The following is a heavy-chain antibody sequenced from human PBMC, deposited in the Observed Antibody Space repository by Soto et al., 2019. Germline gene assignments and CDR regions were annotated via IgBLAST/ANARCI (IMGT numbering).Heavy chain of an antibody. CDR2: INAHSGGT. V-gene: IGHV1-2*02. D-gene: IGHD6-6*01. J-gene: IGHJ5*02. CDR1: RFSFTGYY. Sequence: ASVKVSCKASRFSFTGYYIHWLRQAPGQGLEWMGWINAHSGGTAYAQKFQGRVTLTRDTSIATAYLTLTSLTSDDTALYYCAKDLTRQLAYWLDPWGQGTQVTVSS. CDR3: AKDLTRQLAYWLDP.